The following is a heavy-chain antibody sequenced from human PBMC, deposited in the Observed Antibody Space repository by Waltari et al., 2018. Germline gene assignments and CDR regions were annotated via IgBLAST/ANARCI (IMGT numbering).Heavy chain of an antibody. CDR3: AKGFPTPYYFDY. V-gene: IGHV3-21*01. Sequence: EVQLVESGGGLVKPGGSLRLSCAATGFIFSNNNMNWVRQAPVKGLEWVSSISSSSNYIYYAHSVKGRFTISRDNAKNSLYLQMNSLRGEDTAVYYCAKGFPTPYYFDYWGQGALVTVSS. CDR2: ISSSSNYI. CDR1: GFIFSNNN. J-gene: IGHJ4*02.